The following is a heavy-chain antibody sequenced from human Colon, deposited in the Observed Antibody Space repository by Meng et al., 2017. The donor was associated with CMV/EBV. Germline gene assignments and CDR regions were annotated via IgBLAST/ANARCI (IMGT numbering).Heavy chain of an antibody. CDR1: GGTFSSYT. CDR2: IIASLART. V-gene: IGHV1-69*02. CDR3: ARGGVGKLPGYYYYGMDV. Sequence: SVKVSCKASGGTFSSYTITWVRQAPGQGLEWVGRIIASLARTNHAQKFQGRVTISADPSTNTAYMELSSLRSEDTAVYYCARGGVGKLPGYYYYGMDVWGQGTTVTVSS. J-gene: IGHJ6*02. D-gene: IGHD3-10*01.